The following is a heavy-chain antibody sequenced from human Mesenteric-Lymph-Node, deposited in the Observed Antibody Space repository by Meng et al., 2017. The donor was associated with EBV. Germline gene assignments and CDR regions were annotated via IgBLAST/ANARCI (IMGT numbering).Heavy chain of an antibody. Sequence: VTLGGPVPGLVKPSGTLSLTCAVSGDSISMIRWWGWVRQPPGKGLEWIGEISHSGRTTYNPSLKSRVTISADKSKNQFSLKLNSVTAADTAVYYCARSPGWYSLDYWGQGTLVTVFS. V-gene: IGHV4-4*02. CDR3: ARSPGWYSLDY. CDR2: ISHSGRT. D-gene: IGHD6-19*01. J-gene: IGHJ4*02. CDR1: GDSISMIRW.